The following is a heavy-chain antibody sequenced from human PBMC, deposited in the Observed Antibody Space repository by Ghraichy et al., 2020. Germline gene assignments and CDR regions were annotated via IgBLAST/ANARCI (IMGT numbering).Heavy chain of an antibody. D-gene: IGHD3-22*01. J-gene: IGHJ4*02. CDR2: INHSGST. Sequence: SETLSLTCAVYGGSFSGYYWSWIRQPPGKGLEWIGEINHSGSTNYNPSLKSRVTISVDTSKNQFSLKLSSVTAADTAVYYCARGDYYDSSGYYYSAHIIDYWGQGTLVTVSS. V-gene: IGHV4-34*01. CDR3: ARGDYYDSSGYYYSAHIIDY. CDR1: GGSFSGYY.